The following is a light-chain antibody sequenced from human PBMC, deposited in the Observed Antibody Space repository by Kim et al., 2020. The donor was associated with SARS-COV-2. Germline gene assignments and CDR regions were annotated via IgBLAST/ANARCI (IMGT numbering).Light chain of an antibody. Sequence: SASVGDRVTITGQASQDINKYLNWYQQKPGKAPKLLIYDASNLEPGVPSRFSGSGSGTDFIFTITSLQPEDIATYYCQQYLNFLTFGGGTKVDIK. V-gene: IGKV1-33*01. J-gene: IGKJ4*01. CDR2: DAS. CDR1: QDINKY. CDR3: QQYLNFLT.